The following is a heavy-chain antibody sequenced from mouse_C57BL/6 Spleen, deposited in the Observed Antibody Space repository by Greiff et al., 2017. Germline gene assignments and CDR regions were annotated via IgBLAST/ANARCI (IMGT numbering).Heavy chain of an antibody. CDR3: ARQVYYGNRYYYAMDY. J-gene: IGHJ4*01. Sequence: EVQVEESGGGLVQPGGSLKLSCAASGFTFSDYGMAWVRQAPRKGPEWVGFISNLAYSIYYADTVTGRVTISREKAKNTLYLEMSSLRSEDTAMYYCARQVYYGNRYYYAMDYWGQGTSVTVSS. CDR1: GFTFSDYG. D-gene: IGHD2-1*01. V-gene: IGHV5-15*04. CDR2: ISNLAYSI.